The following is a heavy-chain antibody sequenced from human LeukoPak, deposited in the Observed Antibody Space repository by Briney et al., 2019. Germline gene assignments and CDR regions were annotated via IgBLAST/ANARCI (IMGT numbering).Heavy chain of an antibody. Sequence: GGSLRLSCAASGFTFSSYWMSWVRQAPGKGLEWVANIKQDGSEKYYVDSVKGRFTISRDNSKNSLYLQMNSLRAEDTALYYCAKDIGSGYDRDYYYMDVWGKGTTVTVSS. D-gene: IGHD5-12*01. CDR2: IKQDGSEK. CDR1: GFTFSSYW. V-gene: IGHV3-7*03. CDR3: AKDIGSGYDRDYYYMDV. J-gene: IGHJ6*03.